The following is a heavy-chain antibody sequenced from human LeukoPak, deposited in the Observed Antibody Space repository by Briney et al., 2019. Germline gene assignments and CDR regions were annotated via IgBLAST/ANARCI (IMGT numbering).Heavy chain of an antibody. D-gene: IGHD3-3*01. CDR2: INAGNGNT. J-gene: IGHJ4*02. CDR3: ARGGDFYDFWSGYYTGMDY. Sequence: ASVKVSCKASGYTFTSYGISWVRQAPGQGLEWMGWINAGNGNTKYSQKFQGRVTITRDTSASTAYMELSSLRSEDTAVYYCARGGDFYDFWSGYYTGMDYWGQGTLVTVSS. V-gene: IGHV1-3*01. CDR1: GYTFTSYG.